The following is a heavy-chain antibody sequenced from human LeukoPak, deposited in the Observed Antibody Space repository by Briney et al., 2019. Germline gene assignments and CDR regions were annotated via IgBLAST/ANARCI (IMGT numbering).Heavy chain of an antibody. CDR1: GFTFSSYW. Sequence: PGGSLRLSCAASGFTFSSYWMSWVRQAPGKGLEWVANIKQDGSEKYYVDSVKGRLTISRDNAKNSLYLQMNSLRAEDTAVYYCARDNYHDAFDIWGQGTMVTVSS. CDR2: IKQDGSEK. J-gene: IGHJ3*02. CDR3: ARDNYHDAFDI. V-gene: IGHV3-7*01. D-gene: IGHD5-24*01.